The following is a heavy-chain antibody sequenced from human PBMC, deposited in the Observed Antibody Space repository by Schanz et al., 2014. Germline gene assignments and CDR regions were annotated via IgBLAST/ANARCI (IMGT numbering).Heavy chain of an antibody. D-gene: IGHD5-12*01. CDR3: ARARYTGYDCSGY. V-gene: IGHV1-2*02. CDR1: GYTLTNFD. J-gene: IGHJ4*02. CDR2: INPNNGGT. Sequence: QVPLVQSGAEVKKPGASVKVSCTASGYTLTNFDINWVRQAPGQGLEWMGWINPNNGGTNYAQKFQGRVTMTRDTSISTAYMELSGLTSDDTATYFCARARYTGYDCSGYWGQGTLVTVSS.